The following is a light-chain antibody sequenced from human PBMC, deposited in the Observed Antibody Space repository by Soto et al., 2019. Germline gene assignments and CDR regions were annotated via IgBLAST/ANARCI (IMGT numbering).Light chain of an antibody. CDR3: QQYDRYWT. CDR2: EAS. V-gene: IGKV1-5*03. Sequence: DIQLTQSPSTLSASVGDRVTITCRASQSIRRYLAWYQQKPGKAPKLLIGEASTLQSGVPSRFSGSGSGTEFTLTLSSLQPDDFATYYCQQYDRYWTFGQGTKVDIK. J-gene: IGKJ1*01. CDR1: QSIRRY.